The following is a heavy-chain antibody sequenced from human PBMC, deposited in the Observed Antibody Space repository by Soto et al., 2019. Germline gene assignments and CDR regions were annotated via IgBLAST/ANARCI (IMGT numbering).Heavy chain of an antibody. CDR3: ARLRFLEWLQIFHFYFDY. V-gene: IGHV4-61*08. CDR2: IYYSGST. Sequence: SETLSLTCAVSGGSISSGGYSWSWIRQPPGKGLEWIGYIYYSGSTNYNPSLKSRVTISVDTSKNQFSLKLSSVTAADTAVYYCARLRFLEWLQIFHFYFDYWGQGTLVTVSS. D-gene: IGHD3-3*01. CDR1: GGSISSGGYS. J-gene: IGHJ4*02.